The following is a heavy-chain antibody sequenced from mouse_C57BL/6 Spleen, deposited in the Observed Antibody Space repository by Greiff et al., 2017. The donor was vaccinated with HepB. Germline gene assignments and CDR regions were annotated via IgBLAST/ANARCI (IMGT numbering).Heavy chain of an antibody. J-gene: IGHJ1*03. V-gene: IGHV5-12*01. CDR2: ISNGGGST. CDR3: ARRGFFYWYFDV. Sequence: EVQGVESGGGLVQPGGSLKLSCAASGFTFSDYYMYWVRQTPEKRLEWVAYISNGGGSTYYPDTVKGRFTISRDTAKNTLYLQMRRLKSEDTAMYYCARRGFFYWYFDVWGTGTTVTVSS. CDR1: GFTFSDYY.